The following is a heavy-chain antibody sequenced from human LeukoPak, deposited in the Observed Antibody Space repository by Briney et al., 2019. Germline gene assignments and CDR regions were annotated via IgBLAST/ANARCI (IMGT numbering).Heavy chain of an antibody. CDR1: GGSISSGSYY. J-gene: IGHJ3*02. D-gene: IGHD3-22*01. V-gene: IGHV4-61*02. Sequence: SQTLSLTCTVSGGSISSGSYYWSWIRQPAGKGLEWIGRIYTSGSTNYNPSLKSRVAISVDTSKNQFSLKLSSVTASDTAVYYCARWYYYDSSGIRSAFDIWGQGTMVTVSS. CDR3: ARWYYYDSSGIRSAFDI. CDR2: IYTSGST.